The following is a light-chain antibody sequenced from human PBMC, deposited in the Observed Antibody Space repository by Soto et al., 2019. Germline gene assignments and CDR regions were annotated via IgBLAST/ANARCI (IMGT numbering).Light chain of an antibody. CDR1: QSVGNNY. Sequence: EIVLTQSPGTLSLSPGERATLSCRASQSVGNNYLAWYQQKPGQAPRFLIYDASSRATGRQDRFSGSGSGTDFTLTISRLEPEDFAVYYCEQYGSTPLTFGGGTKVEIK. CDR2: DAS. J-gene: IGKJ4*01. CDR3: EQYGSTPLT. V-gene: IGKV3-20*01.